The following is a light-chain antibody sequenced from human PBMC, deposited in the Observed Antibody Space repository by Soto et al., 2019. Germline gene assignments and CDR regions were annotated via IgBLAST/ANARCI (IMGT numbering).Light chain of an antibody. V-gene: IGKV1-39*01. CDR2: AAS. CDR1: QTISTY. J-gene: IGKJ2*01. Sequence: DIQMTQSPSSLSASVGDRVTITCRASQTISTYLNWYQQKPGNAPKLLIYAASRLQSGVPSRFRGRGSGTDFTLTISSLQPEDFATYYCQQSHSIPYTFGTGTKLEIK. CDR3: QQSHSIPYT.